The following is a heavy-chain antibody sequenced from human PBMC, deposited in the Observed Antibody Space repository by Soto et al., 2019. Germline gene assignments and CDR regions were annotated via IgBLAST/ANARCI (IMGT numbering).Heavy chain of an antibody. J-gene: IGHJ4*02. V-gene: IGHV3-48*02. Sequence: EVHLVESGGGLVQPGGSLRLSCAACGFTFSCYSLNWVRQAPGKGLEWVSYITSSGTTVYYAESVRGRFTISRDNAKNSLYLQMYSLRDDDTAVYYCARGSSNWAYYFDFWGQGTLVTVSS. D-gene: IGHD6-13*01. CDR1: GFTFSCYS. CDR2: ITSSGTTV. CDR3: ARGSSNWAYYFDF.